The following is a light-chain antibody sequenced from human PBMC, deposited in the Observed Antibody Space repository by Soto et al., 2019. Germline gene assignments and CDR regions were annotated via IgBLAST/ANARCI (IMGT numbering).Light chain of an antibody. V-gene: IGLV3-21*02. CDR1: KIGSKS. J-gene: IGLJ2*01. CDR2: DDA. Sequence: SYELTQPPSVSVAPGQTASITCGGDKIGSKSVHWYQQRPGQAPVLVVYDDADRPSGIPERFSGSNSGNTATLTISSVEAGDEADYDCHVWDNIDLSLLGGGTKLTVL. CDR3: HVWDNIDLSL.